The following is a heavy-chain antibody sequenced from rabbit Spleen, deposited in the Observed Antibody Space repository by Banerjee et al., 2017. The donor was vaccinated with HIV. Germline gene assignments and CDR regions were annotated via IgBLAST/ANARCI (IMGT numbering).Heavy chain of an antibody. V-gene: IGHV1S40*01. CDR3: ARDLAGVIGWNFYL. J-gene: IGHJ4*01. Sequence: QSLEESGGGLVKPGASLTLTCTASGFSFSSSYWICWVRQAPGKGLEWIACIEVGSSGFSYFATWAKGRFTISETSSTTVTLQVTRLTAADTATYFCARDLAGVIGWNFYLWGPGTLVTVS. D-gene: IGHD4-1*01. CDR2: IEVGSSGFS. CDR1: GFSFSSSYW.